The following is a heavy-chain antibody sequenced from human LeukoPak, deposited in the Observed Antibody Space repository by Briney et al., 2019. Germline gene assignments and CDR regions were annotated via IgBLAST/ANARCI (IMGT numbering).Heavy chain of an antibody. J-gene: IGHJ4*02. CDR3: ATGIVPGEFDY. V-gene: IGHV1-46*01. CDR2: INPSGGST. D-gene: IGHD2-21*01. Sequence: EASVKVSCKASGYTFTSYYMHWVRQAPGQGLEWMGIINPSGGSTSYAQKFQGRVTMTEDTSTDTAYMELSSLRSEDTAVYYCATGIVPGEFDYWGQGTLVTVSS. CDR1: GYTFTSYY.